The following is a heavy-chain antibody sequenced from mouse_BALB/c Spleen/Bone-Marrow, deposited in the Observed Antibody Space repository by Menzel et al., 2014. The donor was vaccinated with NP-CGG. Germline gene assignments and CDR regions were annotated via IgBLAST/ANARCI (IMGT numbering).Heavy chain of an antibody. CDR3: ARSTSTMDY. Sequence: VNLVESGAELVRPGSSLKISCKASGYAFSSYWMNWVKQRPGQGLEWIGQIYPGDGDTNYNGKFKGKATLTADKSSNTAYMQLSSLTSEDSAVYFCARSTSTMDYWGQGTTLTVSS. J-gene: IGHJ2*01. D-gene: IGHD1-1*02. V-gene: IGHV1-80*01. CDR2: IYPGDGDT. CDR1: GYAFSSYW.